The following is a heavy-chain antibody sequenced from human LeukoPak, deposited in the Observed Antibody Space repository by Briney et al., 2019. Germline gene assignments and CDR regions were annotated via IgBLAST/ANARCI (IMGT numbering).Heavy chain of an antibody. Sequence: GGSLRLSCAASGFTFSSYWMHWVRQAPGKGLVWVSRINSDGSSTTYADSVKGRFTISRDNAKNTLFLQMNSLRAEDTAVYYCARAAIPTVTGWFDPWGRGTLVTVSS. CDR1: GFTFSSYW. D-gene: IGHD1-1*01. CDR3: ARAAIPTVTGWFDP. CDR2: INSDGSST. J-gene: IGHJ5*02. V-gene: IGHV3-74*01.